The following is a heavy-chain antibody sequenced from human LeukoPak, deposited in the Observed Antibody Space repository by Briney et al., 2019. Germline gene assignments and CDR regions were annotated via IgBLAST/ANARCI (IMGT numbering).Heavy chain of an antibody. CDR2: ISYSGST. J-gene: IGHJ4*02. D-gene: IGHD1-26*01. Sequence: SETLSLTCTVSGGSVSSSSDSWGWIRQPPGKGLEWIGTISYSGSTYYSPSLKSRVTLSLDTSGNQFSLKLSSVTAADTAVYYCARDSGGSLGYWGQGTLVTVSS. V-gene: IGHV4-39*07. CDR3: ARDSGGSLGY. CDR1: GGSVSSSSDS.